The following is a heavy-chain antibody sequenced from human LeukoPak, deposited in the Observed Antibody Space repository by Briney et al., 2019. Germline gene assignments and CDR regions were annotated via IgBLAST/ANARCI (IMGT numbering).Heavy chain of an antibody. J-gene: IGHJ4*02. CDR3: ARAGWSGYLGAIDY. Sequence: SETLSLTCTVSGGSISSGSYYWSWIRQPARKGLEWIGRIYTSGSTNYNPSLKSRVTISVDTSKNQFSLKLSSVTAADTAVYYCARAGWSGYLGAIDYWGQGTLVTVSS. V-gene: IGHV4-61*02. CDR2: IYTSGST. CDR1: GGSISSGSYY. D-gene: IGHD3-3*01.